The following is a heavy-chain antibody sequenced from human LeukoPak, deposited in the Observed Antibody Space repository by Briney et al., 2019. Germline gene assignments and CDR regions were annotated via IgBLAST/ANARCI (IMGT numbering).Heavy chain of an antibody. V-gene: IGHV4-34*01. D-gene: IGHD1-26*01. CDR2: INHSGST. CDR1: GGSFSGYY. J-gene: IGHJ2*01. Sequence: SETLSLTCAVYGGSFSGYYWSWIRQPPGKGLEWIGEINHSGSTNYNPSLKSRVTISVDTSNNQFSLRLSSVTAADTAVYYCARVTSGSYYGNFDLWGRGTLVTVSS. CDR3: ARVTSGSYYGNFDL.